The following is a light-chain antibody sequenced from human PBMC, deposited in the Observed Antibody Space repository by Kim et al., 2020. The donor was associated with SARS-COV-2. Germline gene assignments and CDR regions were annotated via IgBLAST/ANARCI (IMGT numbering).Light chain of an antibody. V-gene: IGLV3-1*01. J-gene: IGLJ1*01. CDR1: KLGDKY. CDR2: QDS. CDR3: QAWDSSTEV. Sequence: VSPGQTASITCSGDKLGDKYACWYQQKPGQSPVLVIYQDSKRPSGIPERFSGSNPGNTATLTISGTQAMDEADYYCQAWDSSTEVFGTGTKVTVL.